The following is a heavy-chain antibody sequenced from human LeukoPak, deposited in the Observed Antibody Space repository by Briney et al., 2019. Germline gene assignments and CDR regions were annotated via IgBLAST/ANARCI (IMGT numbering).Heavy chain of an antibody. CDR1: GGSISSYY. J-gene: IGHJ4*02. CDR3: ARGWGQQLPPTY. Sequence: SETLSLTCTVSGGSISSYYRSWIRQPPGKGLEWIGYIYYSGSTNYNPSLKSRVTISVDTSKNQFSLMLSSVTAADTAVYFCARGWGQQLPPTYWGQGTLVTVSS. D-gene: IGHD6-13*01. V-gene: IGHV4-59*01. CDR2: IYYSGST.